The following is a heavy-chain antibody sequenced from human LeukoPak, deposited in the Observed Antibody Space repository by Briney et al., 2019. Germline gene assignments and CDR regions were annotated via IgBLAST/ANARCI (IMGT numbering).Heavy chain of an antibody. D-gene: IGHD2-2*01. CDR3: VRGDCSSTICYSPMDV. V-gene: IGHV4-38-2*02. CDR1: GYSINSGYY. J-gene: IGHJ6*03. Sequence: SETLSLTCTVSGYSINSGYYWVWIRQPPGKGLEWIGSIYRTGSINYNPSLKSRVTISLDTSKNQFSLKVNSVTAADTAVYYCVRGDCSSTICYSPMDVWGKGTTVTVSS. CDR2: IYRTGSI.